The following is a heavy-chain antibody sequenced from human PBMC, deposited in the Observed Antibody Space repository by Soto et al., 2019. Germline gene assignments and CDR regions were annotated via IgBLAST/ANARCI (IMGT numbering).Heavy chain of an antibody. CDR1: GGSISSYY. J-gene: IGHJ6*02. Sequence: SETLSLTCTVSGGSISSYYWSWIRQPPGKGLEWIGYIYYSGSTNYNPSIKSRVTISVDTSKNQFSLKLGSVTAADTAVYYCARHGQWLVTGYFYYGMDVWGQGTTVTVSS. CDR2: IYYSGST. D-gene: IGHD6-19*01. V-gene: IGHV4-59*08. CDR3: ARHGQWLVTGYFYYGMDV.